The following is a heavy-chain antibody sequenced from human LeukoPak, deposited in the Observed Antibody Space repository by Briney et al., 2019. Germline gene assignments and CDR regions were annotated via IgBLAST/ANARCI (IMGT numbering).Heavy chain of an antibody. V-gene: IGHV1-8*01. D-gene: IGHD2-8*02. CDR3: ARAGRNWFAP. J-gene: IGHJ5*02. CDR2: MNPNSGNT. CDR1: GYTFTSYD. Sequence: ASVTVSYKASGYTFTSYDINWVRRAAGQGREWMGWMNPNSGNTGYAQKFQGRVTMTRNTSISTAYMELSSLRSEDTAVYYCARAGRNWFAPWGQGTLVTVSS.